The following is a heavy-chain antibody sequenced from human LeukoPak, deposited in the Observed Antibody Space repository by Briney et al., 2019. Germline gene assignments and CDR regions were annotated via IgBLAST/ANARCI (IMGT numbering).Heavy chain of an antibody. CDR3: ARAGPQFGF. Sequence: SETLSLTCTVSGGSISSSSYYWGWIRQPPGKGLEWIGSIYYSGSTYYSPSLKSRVTISVDTSKNQFSLKLSSVTAADTAVYYCARAGPQFGFWGQRTLVTVSS. J-gene: IGHJ4*02. V-gene: IGHV4-39*01. CDR2: IYYSGST. CDR1: GGSISSSSYY.